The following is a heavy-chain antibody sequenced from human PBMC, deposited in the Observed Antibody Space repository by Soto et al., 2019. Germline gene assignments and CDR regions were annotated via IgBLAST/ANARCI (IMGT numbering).Heavy chain of an antibody. J-gene: IGHJ3*02. CDR2: IYYSGST. Sequence: SETLSLTCTVSGGSISSYYWSWIRQPPGKGLEWIGYIYYSGSTNYNPSLKSRVTISVDTSKNQFSLKLSSVTAADTAVYYCARKSDMAPIKGGVAFDIWGQGTMVTVSS. D-gene: IGHD5-12*01. CDR1: GGSISSYY. CDR3: ARKSDMAPIKGGVAFDI. V-gene: IGHV4-59*01.